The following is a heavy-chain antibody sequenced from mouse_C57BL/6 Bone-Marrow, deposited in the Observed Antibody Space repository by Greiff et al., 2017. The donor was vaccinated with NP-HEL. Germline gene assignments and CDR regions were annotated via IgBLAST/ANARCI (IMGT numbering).Heavy chain of an antibody. CDR3: TNNDGYYFDY. J-gene: IGHJ2*01. Sequence: EVHLVESGAELVRPGASVKLSCTASGFNIKDDYMHWVKQRPEQGLEWIGWIDPENGDTEYASKFQGKATITADTSSNTAYLQLSSLTSEDTAVYYCTNNDGYYFDYWGQGTTLTVSS. D-gene: IGHD2-3*01. V-gene: IGHV14-4*01. CDR1: GFNIKDDY. CDR2: IDPENGDT.